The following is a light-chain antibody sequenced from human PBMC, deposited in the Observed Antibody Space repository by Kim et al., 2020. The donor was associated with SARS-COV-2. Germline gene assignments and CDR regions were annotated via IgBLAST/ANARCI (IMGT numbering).Light chain of an antibody. Sequence: ASVGDRVTITCRTSQTINTYLNWYQQKPGKAPKLLIYAASNLQSGVPSRFSGSGSGTDFTLTISSLQPEDFATYYCQQSYNTPLTFGQGTKVEIK. CDR1: QTINTY. CDR3: QQSYNTPLT. J-gene: IGKJ1*01. CDR2: AAS. V-gene: IGKV1-39*01.